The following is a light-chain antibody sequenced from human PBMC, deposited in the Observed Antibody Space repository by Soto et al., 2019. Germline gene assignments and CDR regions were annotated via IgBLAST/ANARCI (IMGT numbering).Light chain of an antibody. V-gene: IGLV2-8*01. CDR3: SSYAGSNNVV. J-gene: IGLJ2*01. Sequence: QSALTQTPSASGSPGQSVTISCTGVSTDVGGYNYVSWYQQHPDKAHKLMIYEVSKRPSGVPDRFSGSKSGNTASLTVSGLQAEDEADYYCSSYAGSNNVVFGGGTKLTVL. CDR2: EVS. CDR1: STDVGGYNY.